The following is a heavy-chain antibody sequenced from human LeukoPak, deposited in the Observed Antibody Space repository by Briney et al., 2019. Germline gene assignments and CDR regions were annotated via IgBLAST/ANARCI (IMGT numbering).Heavy chain of an antibody. CDR2: ISTSGSTI. CDR1: GSTFSSYE. Sequence: PGGSLRLSCAASGSTFSSYEMNWVRQAPGKGLEWVSFISTSGSTIYYADSVKGRFTVSRDNSKKSTFLQMTSLRIEDTAFYYCARVRYDTSGYFVEGFDSWGHGTLVTVSS. V-gene: IGHV3-48*03. CDR3: ARVRYDTSGYFVEGFDS. D-gene: IGHD3-22*01. J-gene: IGHJ4*01.